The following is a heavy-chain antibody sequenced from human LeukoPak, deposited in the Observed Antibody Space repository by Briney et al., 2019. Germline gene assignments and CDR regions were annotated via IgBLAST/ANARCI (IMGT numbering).Heavy chain of an antibody. CDR3: VKDMNPGGADV. V-gene: IGHV3-7*03. CDR2: IKQDETEK. CDR1: GFTFSNFW. Sequence: GGSLRLSCTASGFTFSNFWMGWVRQAPGKGLEWVANIKQDETEKLYLGSVKGRFTISRDNAKNSLYLQMNSLRVEDTALYYCVKDMNPGGADVWGQGTTVTVSS. D-gene: IGHD3-16*01. J-gene: IGHJ6*02.